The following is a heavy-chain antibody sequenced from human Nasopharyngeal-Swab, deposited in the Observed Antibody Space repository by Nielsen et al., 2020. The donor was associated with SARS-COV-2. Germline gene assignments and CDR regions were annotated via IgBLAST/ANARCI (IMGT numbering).Heavy chain of an antibody. CDR2: ISGSGGST. V-gene: IGHV3-23*01. D-gene: IGHD3-9*01. CDR1: GFILSSYA. Sequence: GESPKTPCEASGFILSSYAMSRVRQAPGKGLEWVSAISGSGGSTYYADSVKGRFTISRDNSKNTLYLQMNSLRAEDTAVYYCAKGVLTGYRSYNWFDPWGQGTLVTVSS. J-gene: IGHJ5*02. CDR3: AKGVLTGYRSYNWFDP.